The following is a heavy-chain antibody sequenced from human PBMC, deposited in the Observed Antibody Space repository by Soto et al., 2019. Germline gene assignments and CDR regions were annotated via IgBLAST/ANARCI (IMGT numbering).Heavy chain of an antibody. Sequence: GGSLRLSCAASEFTFDKYYMTWVRQAPGKGPEWVANIKPDGSGQYYVDSVKGRFTISRDNANNSLYLQMNSLRAEDTVVYFCARGNWNYYYGFDVWGQGTTVTVSS. V-gene: IGHV3-7*01. J-gene: IGHJ6*02. CDR2: IKPDGSGQ. CDR1: EFTFDKYY. CDR3: ARGNWNYYYGFDV. D-gene: IGHD1-20*01.